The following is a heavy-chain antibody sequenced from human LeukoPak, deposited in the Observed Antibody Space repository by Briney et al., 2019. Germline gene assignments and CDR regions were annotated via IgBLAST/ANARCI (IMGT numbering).Heavy chain of an antibody. CDR2: INPNSGGT. Sequence: GASVKVSCKASGYTFTGYYMHWVRQAPGQGLEWMGWINPNSGGTNYAQKFQGRVTMTRDTSISTAYMELSSLRSEDTAVYYCARGGQQLESSHFDYWGQGTLVTVSS. J-gene: IGHJ4*02. CDR3: ARGGQQLESSHFDY. V-gene: IGHV1-2*02. D-gene: IGHD6-13*01. CDR1: GYTFTGYY.